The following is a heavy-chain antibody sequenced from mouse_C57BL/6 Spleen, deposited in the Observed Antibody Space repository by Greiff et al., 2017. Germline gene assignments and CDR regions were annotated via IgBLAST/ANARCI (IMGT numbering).Heavy chain of an antibody. J-gene: IGHJ4*01. D-gene: IGHD1-3*01. CDR1: GYAFSSSW. V-gene: IGHV1-82*01. CDR3: AREGKEDAMDY. CDR2: IYPGDGDT. Sequence: VQLVESGPELVKPGASVKISCKASGYAFSSSWMNWVKQRPGKGLEWIGRIYPGDGDTNYNGKFKGKATLTADKSSSTAYMQLSSLTSEDSAVYFCAREGKEDAMDYWGQGTSVTVSS.